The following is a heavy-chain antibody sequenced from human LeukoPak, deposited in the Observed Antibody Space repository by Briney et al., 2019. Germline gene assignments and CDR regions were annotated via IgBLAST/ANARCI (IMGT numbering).Heavy chain of an antibody. CDR3: ARGVPTSYYYESAAYYFDY. D-gene: IGHD3-22*01. Sequence: SETLSLTCAVSGGSISSYFWSWIRQPPGKGLEWIAYICYSGSTNYNPSLKGRVTISVDTSRNQFSLKLSSVTAADTAVYYCARGVPTSYYYESAAYYFDYWGQGTLVTVSS. CDR2: ICYSGST. J-gene: IGHJ4*02. V-gene: IGHV4-59*01. CDR1: GGSISSYF.